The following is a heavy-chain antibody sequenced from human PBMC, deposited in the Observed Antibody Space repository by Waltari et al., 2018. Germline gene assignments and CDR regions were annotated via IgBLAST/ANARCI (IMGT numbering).Heavy chain of an antibody. CDR3: ARALPNSKDY. CDR1: GGSFSGYY. V-gene: IGHV4-34*01. D-gene: IGHD6-13*01. Sequence: QVQLQPWGAGLLKPSETLSLTCAVYGGSFSGYYWSWIRQPPGKGLEWIGEINHSGSTNYNPSLKSRVTISVDTSKNQVSLKLSSVTAADTAVYYCARALPNSKDYWGQGTLVTVSS. J-gene: IGHJ4*02. CDR2: INHSGST.